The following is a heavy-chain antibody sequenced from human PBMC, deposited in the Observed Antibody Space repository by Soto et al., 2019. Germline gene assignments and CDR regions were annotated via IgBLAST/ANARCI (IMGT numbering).Heavy chain of an antibody. CDR1: GFTVSSYW. V-gene: IGHV3-74*03. CDR3: ARGPPGNSRSGYVGDN. CDR2: IKGDGSGI. Sequence: GGSLRLSCAVSGFTVSSYWMHWFRQAPGKGLMWVSRIKGDGSGITYAASVRGRFTISRDNAKNTLYLQMNSLGADDTAVYYCARGPPGNSRSGYVGDNWGQGTLVTVSS. J-gene: IGHJ4*02. D-gene: IGHD5-12*01.